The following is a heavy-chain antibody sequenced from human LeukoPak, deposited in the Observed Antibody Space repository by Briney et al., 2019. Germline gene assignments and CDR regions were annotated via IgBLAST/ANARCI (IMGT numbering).Heavy chain of an antibody. Sequence: GGSLRLSCAASGFTFSSYAMSWVRQAPGKGLEWVSAISGSGGSTYYADSVKGRFTISRDNSKNTLYLQMNSLRAEDTAVYYCAKTFPSSQSKVRPLPRAAAGTYAFDIWGQGTMVTGFS. CDR2: ISGSGGST. CDR1: GFTFSSYA. J-gene: IGHJ3*02. CDR3: AKTFPSSQSKVRPLPRAAAGTYAFDI. D-gene: IGHD6-13*01. V-gene: IGHV3-23*01.